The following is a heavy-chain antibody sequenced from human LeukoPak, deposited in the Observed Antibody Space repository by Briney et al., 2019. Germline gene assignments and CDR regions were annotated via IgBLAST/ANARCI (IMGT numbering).Heavy chain of an antibody. CDR2: ITSSGATI. Sequence: PGGSLRLSCAASGFTFSGYDMNWVRQAPGKGLEWVSYITSSGATIYYADSVKGRFTISRDNAKNSLYLQMNSLRAEDTAVYYCAGKLRITELYYYYYIDVWGKGTTVTVSS. D-gene: IGHD1-14*01. CDR1: GFTFSGYD. CDR3: AGKLRITELYYYYYIDV. V-gene: IGHV3-48*03. J-gene: IGHJ6*03.